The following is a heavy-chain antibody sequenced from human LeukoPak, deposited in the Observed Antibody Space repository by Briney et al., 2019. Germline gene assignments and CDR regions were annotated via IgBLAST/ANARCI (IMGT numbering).Heavy chain of an antibody. CDR1: GFIFRNYG. J-gene: IGHJ3*02. Sequence: AGSLRLSCAASGFIFRNYGMHWVRQPPGKGLEWVAIIWYDGSNEYYADSVKGRFTISRDNSKNTLYLRMNSRRGEDMAAYYCASDGTMECAFDIWGQGTMV. CDR2: IWYDGSNE. V-gene: IGHV3-33*01. D-gene: IGHD3-3*01. CDR3: ASDGTMECAFDI.